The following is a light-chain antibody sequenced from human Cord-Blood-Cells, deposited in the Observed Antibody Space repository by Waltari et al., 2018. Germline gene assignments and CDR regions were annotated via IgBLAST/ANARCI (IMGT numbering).Light chain of an antibody. V-gene: IGKV3-20*01. CDR2: GAS. CDR1: QSVSSSY. J-gene: IGKJ1*01. CDR3: QHYGSSRT. Sequence: LVLTQSPGTLSLSLGERATLSCRASQSVSSSYLAWHQQQPGQAPRLLNYGASSRATGITERFSGSGSGTDFTLTISRLEAEDFAVYYCQHYGSSRTFGQGTKVEIK.